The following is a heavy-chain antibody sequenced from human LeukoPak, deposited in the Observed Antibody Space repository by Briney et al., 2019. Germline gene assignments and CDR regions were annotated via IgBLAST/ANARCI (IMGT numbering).Heavy chain of an antibody. CDR1: GFTFSNAW. J-gene: IGHJ6*02. V-gene: IGHV3-33*08. Sequence: GGSLRLSCAASGFTFSNAWMSWVRQAPGKGLEWVAVIWYDGSNEYYGDSVKGRFTISRDNSKNTLYLQMNSLRAEDTAVYYCARDRTGSGWSYYYYGMDVWGHGTTVTVSS. CDR3: ARDRTGSGWSYYYYGMDV. D-gene: IGHD6-19*01. CDR2: IWYDGSNE.